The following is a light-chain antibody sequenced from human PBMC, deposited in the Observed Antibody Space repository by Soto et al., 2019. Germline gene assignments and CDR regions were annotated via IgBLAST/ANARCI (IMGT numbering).Light chain of an antibody. CDR1: SCDVGGYNY. CDR3: SSYTSSSTLLYV. CDR2: DVS. J-gene: IGLJ1*01. V-gene: IGLV2-14*01. Sequence: QSALTQPASMSGSPGQSIAISCTGTSCDVGGYNYVSWYQQHPGNAPKLMIYDVSNRPSGVSNRFSGSKSGNTASLTISGLQAEYEADYYCSSYTSSSTLLYVFGTGTKVTVL.